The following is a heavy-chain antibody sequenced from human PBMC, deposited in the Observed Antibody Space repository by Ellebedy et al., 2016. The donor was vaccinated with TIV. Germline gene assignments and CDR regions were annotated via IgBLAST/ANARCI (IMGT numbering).Heavy chain of an antibody. CDR1: GGSISSYY. J-gene: IGHJ3*01. D-gene: IGHD3-3*01. Sequence: MPGGSLRLSCTVSGGSISSYYWSRIWQPPGKGLEWLGDVFYTGSTTYNPSLRSRSTISLDTSKNQFSLKLTSVTAADTAVYYCARHGSTIFGETDVFDVWGQGTVVTVSS. CDR3: ARHGSTIFGETDVFDV. CDR2: VFYTGST. V-gene: IGHV4-59*08.